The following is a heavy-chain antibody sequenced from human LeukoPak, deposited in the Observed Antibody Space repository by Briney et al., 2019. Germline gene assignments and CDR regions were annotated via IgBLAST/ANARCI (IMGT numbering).Heavy chain of an antibody. CDR2: VRYDGSYK. Sequence: GGSLRLSCAASGFTFSSYGMHWVRQAPGKGLEWVAFVRYDGSYKNYADSVKGRFTISRDNSKNTLYLQMNSLRAEDTAVYYCAKDPLGYFDYWGQGTLVTVSS. D-gene: IGHD7-27*01. CDR1: GFTFSSYG. V-gene: IGHV3-30*02. CDR3: AKDPLGYFDY. J-gene: IGHJ4*02.